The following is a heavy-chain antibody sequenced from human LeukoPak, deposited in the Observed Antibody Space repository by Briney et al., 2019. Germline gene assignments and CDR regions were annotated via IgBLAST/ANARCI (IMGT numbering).Heavy chain of an antibody. J-gene: IGHJ5*02. V-gene: IGHV4-59*11. CDR1: GGSISSHY. Sequence: SETLSLTCTVSGGSISSHYWSWIRQPPGKGLQWIGYIYYSGSTNYNPSLKSRVTMSVDTSKKQFTLKLRSVTAADTAVYYCARDIGTPYYYDSSGYYSGWFDPWGQGTLVTVSS. CDR3: ARDIGTPYYYDSSGYYSGWFDP. D-gene: IGHD3-22*01. CDR2: IYYSGST.